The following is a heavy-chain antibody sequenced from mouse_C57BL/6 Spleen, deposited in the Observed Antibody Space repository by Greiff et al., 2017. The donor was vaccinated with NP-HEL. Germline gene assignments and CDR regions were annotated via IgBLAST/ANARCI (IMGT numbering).Heavy chain of an antibody. J-gene: IGHJ3*01. D-gene: IGHD2-10*01. CDR1: GYTFTSYG. V-gene: IGHV1-81*01. CDR2: IYPRSGNP. Sequence: QVQLKESGAELARPGASVKLSCKASGYTFTSYGISWVKQRTGQGLEWIGEIYPRSGNPYYNEKFTGKATLTADKSSSTAYMELRSLTSEDSAVYFCAPTPWVAYWGQGTLVTVSA. CDR3: APTPWVAY.